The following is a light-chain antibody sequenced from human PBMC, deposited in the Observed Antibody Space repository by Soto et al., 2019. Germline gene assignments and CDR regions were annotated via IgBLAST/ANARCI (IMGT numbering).Light chain of an antibody. V-gene: IGKV1-5*03. CDR3: LQYNNLWT. Sequence: DIPMSQSPSTLSASVGDRVTISCRASQSIRNWLAWYQQKPGKAPELLIHKASSLASGVPSRFSGSGSGTEYTLNITNLQPDDSATYYCLQYNNLWTFGQGTKVEIK. CDR2: KAS. CDR1: QSIRNW. J-gene: IGKJ1*01.